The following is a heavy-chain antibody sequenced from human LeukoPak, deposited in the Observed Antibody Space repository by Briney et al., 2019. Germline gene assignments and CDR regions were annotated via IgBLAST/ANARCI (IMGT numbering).Heavy chain of an antibody. CDR3: ARGHITMPSPPKKRRYYFDY. J-gene: IGHJ4*02. V-gene: IGHV4-34*01. D-gene: IGHD3-10*01. Sequence: SETLSLTCAVYGGSFSGYYWSWVRQPPGKGLEWNGEIHHSGSTNNNPSLKSRVTISVDTSKNQFSLKLSSVTAADTAVYYCARGHITMPSPPKKRRYYFDYWGQGTLVTVSS. CDR1: GGSFSGYY. CDR2: IHHSGST.